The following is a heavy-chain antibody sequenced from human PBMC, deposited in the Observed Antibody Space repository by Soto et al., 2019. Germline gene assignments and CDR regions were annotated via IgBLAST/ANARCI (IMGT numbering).Heavy chain of an antibody. V-gene: IGHV4-39*01. CDR3: ATAGGLNWIGGRAMWAFDY. J-gene: IGHJ4*02. CDR1: GGSISSSRYY. D-gene: IGHD1-1*01. CDR2: IYYSGST. Sequence: QLQLQESGPGLVKPSETLSLTCSVSGGSISSSRYYWGWVRQPPAKGLEWIGRIYYSGSTYYNPSLMSRVTIPVEATKNRFSLKLTSVTATDTAVYYCATAGGLNWIGGRAMWAFDYWGQGTLVTVSS.